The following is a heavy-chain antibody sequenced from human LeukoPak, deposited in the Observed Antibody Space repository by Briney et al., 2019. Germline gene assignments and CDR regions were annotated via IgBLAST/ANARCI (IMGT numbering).Heavy chain of an antibody. CDR3: ARRTGANYYYMDV. D-gene: IGHD1-26*01. CDR1: GGSFSGYY. V-gene: IGHV4-34*01. CDR2: INHSGST. Sequence: SETLSLTCAVYGGSFSGYYWSWIRQPPGKGLEWIGEINHSGSTNYNPSLKSRVTISVDTSKNQFSLKLSSVTAADTAVYYCARRTGANYYYMDVWGKGTTVTVSS. J-gene: IGHJ6*03.